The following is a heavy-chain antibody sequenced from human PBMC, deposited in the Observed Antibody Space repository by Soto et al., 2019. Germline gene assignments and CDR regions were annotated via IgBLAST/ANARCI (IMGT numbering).Heavy chain of an antibody. CDR2: ISSSSSYT. Sequence: EVQLVESGGGLVKPGGSLRLSCAASGFTFSSYSMNWVRQAPGKGLEWVSSISSSSSYTYYADSVKGRFTISRDNAKNSLYLQMNSLRAEDTAVYYCARDIAVALPGGMDVWGQGTTVTVSS. J-gene: IGHJ6*02. D-gene: IGHD6-19*01. CDR1: GFTFSSYS. V-gene: IGHV3-21*01. CDR3: ARDIAVALPGGMDV.